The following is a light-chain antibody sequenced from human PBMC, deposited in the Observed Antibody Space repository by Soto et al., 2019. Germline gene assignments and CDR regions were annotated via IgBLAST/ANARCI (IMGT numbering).Light chain of an antibody. V-gene: IGLV2-14*01. CDR3: SSYTSVSTLV. CDR2: EVS. Sequence: QSVLAQPASVSGSPGQSITISCTGTSSDVGGYNYVSWYQHHPGKAPKLIIYEVSNRPSGVSNRFSGSKSANTASLTISGLQAEDEANYHCSSYTSVSTLVFGGGTKVTVL. J-gene: IGLJ3*02. CDR1: SSDVGGYNY.